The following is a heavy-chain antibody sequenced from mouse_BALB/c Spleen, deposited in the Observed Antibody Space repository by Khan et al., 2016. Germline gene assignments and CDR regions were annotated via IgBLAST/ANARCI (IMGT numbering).Heavy chain of an antibody. V-gene: IGHV9-3*02. J-gene: IGHJ1*01. CDR1: GYTFTNYG. CDR2: INTNTGEP. CDR3: ANYYGSSYWYFDV. D-gene: IGHD1-1*01. Sequence: QIQLVQSGPELKKPGETVKISCKASGYTFTNYGMNWVKQAPGKGLKWMGWINTNTGEPTYAEEFKGRFAFSLETSASTAYLQINTLKNEDTATYFCANYYGSSYWYFDVWGAGTTVTVSS.